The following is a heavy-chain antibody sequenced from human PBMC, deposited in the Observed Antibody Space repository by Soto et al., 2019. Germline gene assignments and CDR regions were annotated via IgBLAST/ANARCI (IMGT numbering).Heavy chain of an antibody. CDR2: ISYVGSNK. J-gene: IGHJ6*02. Sequence: GGSLRLSCAASGFTFSSYGMHWVRQAPGKGLEWVAVISYVGSNKYYADSVKGRFTISRDNSKNTLYLQMNSLRAEDTAVYYCAKGATAVRGVEYYYYGMDVWGQGTTVTVSS. CDR1: GFTFSSYG. CDR3: AKGATAVRGVEYYYYGMDV. V-gene: IGHV3-30*18. D-gene: IGHD3-10*01.